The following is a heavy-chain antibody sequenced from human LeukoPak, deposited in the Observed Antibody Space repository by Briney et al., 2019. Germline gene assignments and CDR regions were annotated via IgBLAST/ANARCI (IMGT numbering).Heavy chain of an antibody. J-gene: IGHJ5*02. CDR3: AKGYCSSTSCYRFDP. Sequence: GGSLRLSCAASGFTFSSYGMSWVRQAPGKGLEWVSAISGSGGSTYYADSVKGRFTISRDNSKNTLHLQMNSLRAEDTAVYYCAKGYCSSTSCYRFDPWGQGTLVTVSS. CDR2: ISGSGGST. V-gene: IGHV3-23*01. D-gene: IGHD2-2*01. CDR1: GFTFSSYG.